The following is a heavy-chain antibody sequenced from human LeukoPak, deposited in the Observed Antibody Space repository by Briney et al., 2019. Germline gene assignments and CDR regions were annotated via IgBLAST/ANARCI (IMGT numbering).Heavy chain of an antibody. D-gene: IGHD1-26*01. Sequence: GGSLRLSCAASGFTFSTYAMHWVRQAPGKGLEWVAFIRYDGSNKYYADSVKGRFTISRDNSKNTLYLQMNSLRAEDTAVYYCARVSIVAFDIWGQGTMVTVSS. V-gene: IGHV3-30*02. CDR3: ARVSIVAFDI. J-gene: IGHJ3*02. CDR1: GFTFSTYA. CDR2: IRYDGSNK.